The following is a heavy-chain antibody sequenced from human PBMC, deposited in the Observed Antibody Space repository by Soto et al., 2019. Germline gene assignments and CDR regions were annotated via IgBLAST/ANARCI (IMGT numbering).Heavy chain of an antibody. Sequence: QVQLVQSGAEVKKPGASVKVSCKASGYTFTSYGISWVRQAPGQGLEWMGWISTYNGNTNYSQKLQGRVTMTTDTSTRTANMELRSLRSDDTAVYYCARGRPGIEVAGVDYWGQGTLVTVSS. D-gene: IGHD6-19*01. J-gene: IGHJ4*02. CDR2: ISTYNGNT. V-gene: IGHV1-18*01. CDR3: ARGRPGIEVAGVDY. CDR1: GYTFTSYG.